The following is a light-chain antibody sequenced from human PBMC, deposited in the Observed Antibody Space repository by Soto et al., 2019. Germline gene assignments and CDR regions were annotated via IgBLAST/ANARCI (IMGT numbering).Light chain of an antibody. CDR2: GNS. V-gene: IGLV1-40*01. CDR1: SSNIGAGYD. CDR3: QSYDSSLSDVL. Sequence: QLVLTQPPSVSGAPGQRVTISCTGSSSNIGAGYDVHWYQQLPGTAPKLLIYGNSNRPSGVPDRFSGSKSGTSASLAITGLQAEDEADYYCQSYDSSLSDVLFGGGTKVTVL. J-gene: IGLJ2*01.